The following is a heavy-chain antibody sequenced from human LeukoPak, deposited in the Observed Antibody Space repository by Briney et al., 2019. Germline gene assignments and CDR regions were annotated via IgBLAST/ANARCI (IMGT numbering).Heavy chain of an antibody. J-gene: IGHJ4*02. CDR3: VRVDYDILTGYQNYFKY. D-gene: IGHD3-9*01. CDR1: GFTFSSYS. Sequence: KSGGSLRLSCAASGFTFSSYSMNWVRQAPGKGLEWVSSISSSSSYIYYADSVKGRFTISRDNAKNSLYLQMNSLRAEDTAVYYCVRVDYDILTGYQNYFKYWGQGTLVTVSS. CDR2: ISSSSSYI. V-gene: IGHV3-21*01.